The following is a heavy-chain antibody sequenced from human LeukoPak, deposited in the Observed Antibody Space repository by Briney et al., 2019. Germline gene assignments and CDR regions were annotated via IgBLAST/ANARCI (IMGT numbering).Heavy chain of an antibody. Sequence: KASETLSLTCTVSVGSISNYSWTWIRQPPGKGLEWIGHIYYNGNTNYNPSLNNPSLKSRVTMSVDTSKNQFSLKLSSVTAADTAVYYCARDRPATENSYFDLWGRGTLVTVSS. CDR1: VGSISNYS. J-gene: IGHJ2*01. V-gene: IGHV4-59*01. D-gene: IGHD1-26*01. CDR2: IYYNGNT. CDR3: ARDRPATENSYFDL.